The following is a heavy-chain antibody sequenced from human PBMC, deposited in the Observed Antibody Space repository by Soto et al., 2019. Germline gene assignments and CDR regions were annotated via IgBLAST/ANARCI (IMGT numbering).Heavy chain of an antibody. CDR1: GGTFSSYA. D-gene: IGHD3-22*01. V-gene: IGHV1-69*01. CDR2: ISPIFGTA. J-gene: IGHJ4*02. Sequence: QVQLVQSGAEVKKPGSSVKVSCKASGGTFSSYAISWVRQAPGQALEWMGGISPIFGTANYAQKFQGRVTITADESTSTAYMELSSLRSEDTAVYYCARREGYYYDSSGYSRFDYWGQGTLVTVSS. CDR3: ARREGYYYDSSGYSRFDY.